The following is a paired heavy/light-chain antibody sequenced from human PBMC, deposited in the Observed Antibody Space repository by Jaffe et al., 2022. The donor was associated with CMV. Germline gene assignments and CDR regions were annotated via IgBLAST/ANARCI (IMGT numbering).Heavy chain of an antibody. CDR2: ISSSSSTI. CDR1: GFTFSSYS. Sequence: EVQLVESGGGLVQPGGSLRLSCAASGFTFSSYSMNWVRQAPGKGLEWVSYISSSSSTIYYADSVKGRFTISRDNAKNSLYLQMNSLRDEDTAVYYCARDQDSSGWFSSYYYYGMDVWGQGTTVTVSS. CDR3: ARDQDSSGWFSSYYYYGMDV. D-gene: IGHD6-19*01. J-gene: IGHJ6*02. V-gene: IGHV3-48*02.
Light chain of an antibody. CDR1: TGAVTSGYY. Sequence: QTVVTQEPSLTVSPGGTVTLTCASSTGAVTSGYYPNWFQQKPGQAPRALIYSTSNKHSWTPARFSGSLLGGKAALTLSGVQPEDEAEYYCLLYYGGAQLVVFGGGTKLTVL. J-gene: IGLJ2*01. CDR3: LLYYGGAQLVV. V-gene: IGLV7-43*01. CDR2: STS.